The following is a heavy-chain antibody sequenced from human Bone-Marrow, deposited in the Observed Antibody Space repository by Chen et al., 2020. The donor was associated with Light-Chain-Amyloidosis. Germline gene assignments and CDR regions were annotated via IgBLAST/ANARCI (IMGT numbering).Heavy chain of an antibody. CDR3: AKDAWSNGWYPAF. CDR2: IRFSGDDTT. J-gene: IGHJ4*02. Sequence: QLLESGGDLVQPGGSLRLSCLASGFTLSSYTMTWVRQAPGKGLEWVSAIRFSGDDTTFYADSVKDRFTISRDDSTNTLYLHMNILRAEDTAIYYCAKDAWSNGWYPAFWGQGTRVTVSS. D-gene: IGHD6-19*01. CDR1: GFTLSSYT. V-gene: IGHV3-23*01.